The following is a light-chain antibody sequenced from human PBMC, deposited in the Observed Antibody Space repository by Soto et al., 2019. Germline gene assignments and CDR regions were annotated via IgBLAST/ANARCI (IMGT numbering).Light chain of an antibody. Sequence: QSVLTQPASVSGSHVQSSTISCTGTSSDVGSYNLVSWYQQHPGKAPKLMIYEVTKRPSGVSNRFSGSKSGNAASLTISGLQAEDETDYYCCSYAGSSTYVFGTGTKVTVL. CDR3: CSYAGSSTYV. CDR2: EVT. J-gene: IGLJ1*01. V-gene: IGLV2-23*02. CDR1: SSDVGSYNL.